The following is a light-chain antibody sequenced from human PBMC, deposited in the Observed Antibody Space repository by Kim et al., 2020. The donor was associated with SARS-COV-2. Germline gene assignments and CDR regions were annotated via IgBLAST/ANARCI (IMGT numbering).Light chain of an antibody. Sequence: LSPGERATLAGRVSHSGSSRYIAWYQQKPGQPPRLLINGASRRATGIPDRFSGSGSGTDFTLTINSLEPEDFAVYYCQEYGSSPYTFGQGTKLEI. J-gene: IGKJ2*01. CDR2: GAS. CDR3: QEYGSSPYT. CDR1: HSGSSRY. V-gene: IGKV3-20*01.